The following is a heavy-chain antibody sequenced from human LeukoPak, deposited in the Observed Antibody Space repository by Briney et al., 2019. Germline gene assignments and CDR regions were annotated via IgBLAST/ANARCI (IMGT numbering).Heavy chain of an antibody. D-gene: IGHD2-2*01. J-gene: IGHJ4*02. CDR2: IIPIFGTA. Sequence: ASVKVSCKASGGTFSSYAISWVRQAPGQGLEWMGGIIPIFGTAIYAQKFQGRVTMTEDTSTDTAYMELSSLRSEDTAVYYCATAVPAATTYYFDYWGQGTLVTVSS. CDR1: GGTFSSYA. CDR3: ATAVPAATTYYFDY. V-gene: IGHV1-69*06.